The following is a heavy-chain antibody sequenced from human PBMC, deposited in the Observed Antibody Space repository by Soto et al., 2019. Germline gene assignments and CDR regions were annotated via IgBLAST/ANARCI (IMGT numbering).Heavy chain of an antibody. V-gene: IGHV3-9*01. CDR2: ISWNSGSI. CDR3: AKDIGTAYYYYGMDV. J-gene: IGHJ6*02. CDR1: GFTFDNYA. Sequence: GGSLRLSCAASGFTFDNYAMHWVRQAPGKGLEWVSGISWNSGSIAYADSVKGRFTISRDNAKNSLYLQMNSLRAEDTALYYCAKDIGTAYYYYGMDVWGQGTTVTVSS. D-gene: IGHD1-1*01.